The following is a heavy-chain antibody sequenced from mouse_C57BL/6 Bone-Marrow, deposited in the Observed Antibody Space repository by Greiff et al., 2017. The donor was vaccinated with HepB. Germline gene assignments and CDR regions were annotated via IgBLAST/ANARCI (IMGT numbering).Heavy chain of an antibody. Sequence: QVQLQQPGAELVKPGASVKMSCKASGYTFTSYWITWVKQRPGQGLEWIGDIYPGSGSTNYNEKFKCTATLTVDTSSSTAYMQVSSLTSEYSAVYYCVLYYYGSSSWYFDVWGTGTTVTVSS. CDR3: VLYYYGSSSWYFDV. CDR1: GYTFTSYW. D-gene: IGHD1-1*01. J-gene: IGHJ1*03. V-gene: IGHV1-55*01. CDR2: IYPGSGST.